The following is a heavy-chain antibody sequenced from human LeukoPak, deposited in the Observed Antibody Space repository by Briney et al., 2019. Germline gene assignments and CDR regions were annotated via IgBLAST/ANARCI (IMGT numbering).Heavy chain of an antibody. CDR2: IIPIFGTA. CDR1: GGTFSSYA. CDR3: ARDKHLRDGVTYYFDY. V-gene: IGHV1-69*13. D-gene: IGHD5-18*01. Sequence: ASVKVSCKASGGTFSSYAISWVRQAPGQGLEWMGGIIPIFGTANYAQKFQGRVTITADESTSTAYMELSSLRSEDTAVYYCARDKHLRDGVTYYFDYWGQGTLATVSS. J-gene: IGHJ4*02.